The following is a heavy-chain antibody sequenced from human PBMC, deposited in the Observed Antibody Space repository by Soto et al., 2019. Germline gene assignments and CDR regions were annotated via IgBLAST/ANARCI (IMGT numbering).Heavy chain of an antibody. V-gene: IGHV1-69*01. Sequence: QVQLVQSGVEVKKPGSSVKVSCKASGGTFRSFAISWVRQAPGQGPEWMGGIITFSGTSKNAQKFQGRGRITADESTSTAYMELSSLTSEDTATYYCARGHGDGLSYWYFDLWGRGTLVTVSS. CDR2: IITFSGTS. CDR3: ARGHGDGLSYWYFDL. D-gene: IGHD2-21*02. J-gene: IGHJ2*01. CDR1: GGTFRSFA.